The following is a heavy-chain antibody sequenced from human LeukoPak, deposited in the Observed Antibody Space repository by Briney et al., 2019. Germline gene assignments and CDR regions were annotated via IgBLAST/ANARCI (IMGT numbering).Heavy chain of an antibody. D-gene: IGHD6-6*01. Sequence: RSGGSLRLSCAASGFTFSSYAMSWVRQAPGKGLEWVAVIWYNGSNKYYADSVKGRFTISRDNSKNTLYLQMNSPRAEDTAVYYCARDGIPYLVRPRYFQHWGQGTLVTVSS. V-gene: IGHV3-33*08. CDR2: IWYNGSNK. CDR3: ARDGIPYLVRPRYFQH. CDR1: GFTFSSYA. J-gene: IGHJ1*01.